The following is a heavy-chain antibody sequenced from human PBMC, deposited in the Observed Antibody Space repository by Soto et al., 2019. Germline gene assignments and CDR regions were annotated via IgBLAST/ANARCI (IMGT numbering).Heavy chain of an antibody. CDR2: INHSGST. D-gene: IGHD2-8*02. CDR3: ARDKITGLFDY. CDR1: GGSFSGYY. V-gene: IGHV4-34*01. Sequence: QVQLQQWGAGLLKPSETLSLTCAVYGGSFSGYYWTWIRQPPGTGLEWIGEINHSGSTNYNPSLKSRGPISVDPSKNQFSLQLTSVTAADTAVYYCARDKITGLFDYWGQGTLVTVSS. J-gene: IGHJ4*02.